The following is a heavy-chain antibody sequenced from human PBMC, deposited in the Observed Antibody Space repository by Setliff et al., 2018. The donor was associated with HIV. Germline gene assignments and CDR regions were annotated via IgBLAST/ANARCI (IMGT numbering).Heavy chain of an antibody. D-gene: IGHD1-26*01. J-gene: IGHJ6*02. CDR3: AKGQSRVGYYGMDV. Sequence: GSLRLSCAASGFTFSSYAMSWVRQAPGKGLEWVSAISGSGGSTYYADSVKGRFTISRDNSENTLYLQMNSLRAEDTAVYYCAKGQSRVGYYGMDVWGQGTTVTVSS. CDR1: GFTFSSYA. V-gene: IGHV3-23*01. CDR2: ISGSGGST.